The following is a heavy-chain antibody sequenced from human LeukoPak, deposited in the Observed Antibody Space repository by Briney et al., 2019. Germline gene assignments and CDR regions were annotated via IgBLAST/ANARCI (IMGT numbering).Heavy chain of an antibody. Sequence: GGSLRLSCAASGFTFSDYYMSWIRQARGKGREGVSYISSSSSYTNYADSVKGRFTISRDNAKNSLYLQMNSLRAEDTAVYYCTTGLIVVVTVEDYWGQGTLVTVSS. CDR3: TTGLIVVVTVEDY. V-gene: IGHV3-11*05. J-gene: IGHJ4*02. CDR2: ISSSSSYT. D-gene: IGHD2-21*02. CDR1: GFTFSDYY.